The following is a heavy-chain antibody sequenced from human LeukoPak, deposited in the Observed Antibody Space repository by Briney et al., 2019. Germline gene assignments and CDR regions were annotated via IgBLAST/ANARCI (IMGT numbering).Heavy chain of an antibody. CDR3: ARDLGQQLGDFQH. CDR2: INAGNGNT. D-gene: IGHD6-13*01. Sequence: ASVKVSCKASGYTFTSYAMHWVRQAPGQRLEWMGWINAGNGNTKYSQKFQGRVTITRDTSASTAYMELRSLRSDDTAVYYCARDLGQQLGDFQHWGQGTLVTVSS. V-gene: IGHV1-3*01. J-gene: IGHJ1*01. CDR1: GYTFTSYA.